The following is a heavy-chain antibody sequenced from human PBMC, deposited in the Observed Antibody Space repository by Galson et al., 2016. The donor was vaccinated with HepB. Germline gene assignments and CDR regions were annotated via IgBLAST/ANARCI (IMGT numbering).Heavy chain of an antibody. Sequence: SLRLSCAASGFTFRSYDMSWVRQAPGEGLEWVGFIRNRAYGGSTEYAASVKGRFTISRDDSQRIAYLQMNSLKTEDTAVYYCTRQRDFGDYTFDYWGQGTLVTVSS. CDR1: GFTFRSYD. J-gene: IGHJ4*02. D-gene: IGHD4-17*01. V-gene: IGHV3-49*04. CDR2: IRNRAYGGST. CDR3: TRQRDFGDYTFDY.